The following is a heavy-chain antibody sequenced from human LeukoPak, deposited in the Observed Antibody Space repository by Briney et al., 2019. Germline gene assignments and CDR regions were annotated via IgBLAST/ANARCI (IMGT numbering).Heavy chain of an antibody. CDR1: GGSISSSNW. Sequence: SGTLSLTCAVSGGSISSSNWWSWVRQPPGKGLEWIGEIYHSGSTNYNPSLKSRVTISVDKSKNLFSLKLSSVTAADTAVYYCARLFGYCSGGSCYPHYFDYWGQGTLVTVSS. J-gene: IGHJ4*02. CDR2: IYHSGST. D-gene: IGHD2-15*01. CDR3: ARLFGYCSGGSCYPHYFDY. V-gene: IGHV4-4*02.